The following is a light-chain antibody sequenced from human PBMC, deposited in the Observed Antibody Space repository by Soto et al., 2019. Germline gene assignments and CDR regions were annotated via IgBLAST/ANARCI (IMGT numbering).Light chain of an antibody. CDR1: SSDIGAYNY. CDR2: EVS. J-gene: IGLJ1*01. CDR3: FSFTTDWTHV. Sequence: QSVLTQPPSASGSPGQSITISCTGSSSDIGAYNYVSWFQQYPGKAPKLIISEVSNRPSGVSNRFSDSKSGTAASLTISGLQTEDEADYFCFSFTTDWTHVFGTGTKVTVL. V-gene: IGLV2-14*01.